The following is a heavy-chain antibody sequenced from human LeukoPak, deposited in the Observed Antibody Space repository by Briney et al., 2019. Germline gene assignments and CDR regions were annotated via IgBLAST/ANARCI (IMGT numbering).Heavy chain of an antibody. J-gene: IGHJ4*02. V-gene: IGHV3-33*01. CDR2: IWYDGSKK. D-gene: IGHD5-18*01. Sequence: GRSLRLSCAASGFTFSSHGMHWVRQAPGKGLEWVAIIWYDGSKKQYADSVKGRFTVSRDNSKSTLFLQMNSLRAEDTAVYHCARVLTASLDYWGQGTLVTVSS. CDR3: ARVLTASLDY. CDR1: GFTFSSHG.